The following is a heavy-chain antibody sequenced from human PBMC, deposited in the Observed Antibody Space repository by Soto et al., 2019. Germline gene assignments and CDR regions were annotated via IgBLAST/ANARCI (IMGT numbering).Heavy chain of an antibody. CDR2: IWYDGSNK. CDR1: GFTFSSYG. D-gene: IGHD6-13*01. J-gene: IGHJ6*02. Sequence: QVQLVESGGGVVQPGRSLRLSCAASGFTFSSYGMHWVRQAPGKGLEWVAVIWYDGSNKYYADSVKGRFTISRDNSKNXLYLQMNSLRAEDTAVYYCARDDSSSWYGVYGMDVWGQGTTVTVSS. V-gene: IGHV3-33*01. CDR3: ARDDSSSWYGVYGMDV.